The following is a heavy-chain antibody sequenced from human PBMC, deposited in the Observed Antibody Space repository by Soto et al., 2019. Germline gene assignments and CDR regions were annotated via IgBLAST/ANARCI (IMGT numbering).Heavy chain of an antibody. CDR2: ISAYNGNT. J-gene: IGHJ2*01. Sequence: ASVKVSCKASGYTFTIYGIIWVRQAPGQGLEWMGWISAYNGNTNYAQKLQGRVTMTTDTSTSTAYMELRSLRSDDTAVYYCARDGPSPLSFDLWGRGTLVTVSS. CDR1: GYTFTIYG. V-gene: IGHV1-18*01. CDR3: ARDGPSPLSFDL.